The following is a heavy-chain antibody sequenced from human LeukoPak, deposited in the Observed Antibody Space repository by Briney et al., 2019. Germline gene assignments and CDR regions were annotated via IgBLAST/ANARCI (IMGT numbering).Heavy chain of an antibody. J-gene: IGHJ4*02. V-gene: IGHV4-34*01. Sequence: SETLHLTCAVYGGSFSGYYWSGIRQPPGKGLEWIGEINHSGSTNYNPSLKSRVTISVDTSKNQFSLKLSSVTAADTAVYYCARGEASYYFDSRGQGTLVTVSS. CDR3: ARGEASYYFDS. D-gene: IGHD2-21*01. CDR2: INHSGST. CDR1: GGSFSGYY.